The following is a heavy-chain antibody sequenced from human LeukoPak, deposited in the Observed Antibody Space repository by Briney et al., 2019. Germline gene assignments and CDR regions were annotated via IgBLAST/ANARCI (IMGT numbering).Heavy chain of an antibody. CDR2: IWYDGSNK. J-gene: IGHJ4*02. V-gene: IGHV3-33*01. CDR1: GFSFSYYG. D-gene: IGHD3-22*01. CDR3: ARARDNYDNSGFSALEY. Sequence: GGSLRLSCAASGFSFSYYGMHWVRRAPGKGLEWVAVIWYDGSNKNYADSVKGRFTISRDNSMNTLYLQMNSLRGEDTALYYCARARDNYDNSGFSALEYWGQGTLVTASS.